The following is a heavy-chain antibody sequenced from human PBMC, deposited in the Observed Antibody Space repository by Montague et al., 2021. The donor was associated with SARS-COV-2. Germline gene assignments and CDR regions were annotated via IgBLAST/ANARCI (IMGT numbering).Heavy chain of an antibody. CDR2: ISSSGSTI. J-gene: IGHJ4*02. D-gene: IGHD3-10*01. CDR3: ARAGDFGYGSGSYAGGFDY. V-gene: IGHV3-48*03. Sequence: SLRLSCAASGSTFSSYEMNWVRQAPGKGLEWVSYISSSGSTIYYADSVKGRFTISRDNAKNSLYLQMNSLRAEDTAVYYCARAGDFGYGSGSYAGGFDYWGQGTLGTVSS. CDR1: GSTFSSYE.